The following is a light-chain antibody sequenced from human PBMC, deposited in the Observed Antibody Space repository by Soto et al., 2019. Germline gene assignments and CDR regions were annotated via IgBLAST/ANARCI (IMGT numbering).Light chain of an antibody. CDR3: QQYNTFWT. CDR2: DVS. Sequence: DIQMTQSPSTLSASVGDTVTITCRASQTISGWLAWYQQKPGKAPKLLIYDVSSLESGVPSRFSGSGSGTEFTLTISSLRPDDFATYYCQQYNTFWTFGQGTKVDIK. V-gene: IGKV1-5*01. J-gene: IGKJ1*01. CDR1: QTISGW.